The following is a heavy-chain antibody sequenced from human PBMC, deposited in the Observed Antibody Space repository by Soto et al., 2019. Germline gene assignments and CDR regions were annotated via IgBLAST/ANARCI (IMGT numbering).Heavy chain of an antibody. J-gene: IGHJ3*02. D-gene: IGHD5-12*01. CDR3: ARDQRGGDGYNYEAFDI. V-gene: IGHV3-33*01. Sequence: PGGSLRLSCAASGFTFSSYGMHWVRQAPGKGLEWVAVIWYDGSNKYYADSVKGRFTISRDNSKNTLYLQMNSLRAEDTAVYYCARDQRGGDGYNYEAFDIWGQGTMVTVSS. CDR2: IWYDGSNK. CDR1: GFTFSSYG.